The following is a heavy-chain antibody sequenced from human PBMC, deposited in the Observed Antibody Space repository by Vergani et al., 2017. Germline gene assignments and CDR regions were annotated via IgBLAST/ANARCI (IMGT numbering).Heavy chain of an antibody. CDR1: GFTFSSYW. CDR3: ARVRSKYDFWSGYSGY. V-gene: IGHV3-7*01. Sequence: EVQLVESGGGLVQPGGSLRLSCAASGFTFSSYWMSWVRQAPGKGLEWVANIKQDGSEKYYVDSVKGRFTISRDNAKNSLYLQMNSLRAEDTAVYYCARVRSKYDFWSGYSGYWGQGTLVTVSS. CDR2: IKQDGSEK. J-gene: IGHJ4*02. D-gene: IGHD3-3*01.